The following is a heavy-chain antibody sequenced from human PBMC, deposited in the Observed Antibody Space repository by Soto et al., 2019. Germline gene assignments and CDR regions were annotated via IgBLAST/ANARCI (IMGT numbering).Heavy chain of an antibody. Sequence: ASVKVSCKASGYTFTSYYMHWVRQAPGQGPEWMGIMSPSAGSTSYAQKFQGRVTMTRDTSTSTVYMELSSLISEDTAVYYCARAGGYSQGYFDLWGRGTLVTVS. J-gene: IGHJ2*01. CDR3: ARAGGYSQGYFDL. V-gene: IGHV1-46*01. CDR1: GYTFTSYY. D-gene: IGHD5-18*01. CDR2: MSPSAGST.